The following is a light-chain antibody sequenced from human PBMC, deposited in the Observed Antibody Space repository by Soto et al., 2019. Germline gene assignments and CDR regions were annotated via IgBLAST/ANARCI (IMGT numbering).Light chain of an antibody. CDR1: SSNIGAGYD. V-gene: IGLV1-40*01. CDR2: GNS. CDR3: QSYDSSLSGSV. J-gene: IGLJ2*01. Sequence: QSVLTQPPSVSGAPGQRVTISCTGSSSNIGAGYDVHWYQQLPRTAPKLLIYGNSNRPSGVPDRFSGSKSGTSASLAITGLQSEDEADYYCQSYDSSLSGSVFCGGTKVTVL.